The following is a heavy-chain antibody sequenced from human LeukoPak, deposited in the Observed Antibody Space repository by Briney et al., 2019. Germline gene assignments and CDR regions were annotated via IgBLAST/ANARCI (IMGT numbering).Heavy chain of an antibody. J-gene: IGHJ4*02. CDR1: GGSTSSYY. Sequence: PSETLSLTCTVSGGSTSSYYWSWIRQPPGKGLEWIGYIYYSGSTNYNPSLKSRVTISVDTSKNQFSLKLSSVTAADTAVYYCARDSGYDSSGYFDYWGQGTLVTVSS. CDR3: ARDSGYDSSGYFDY. D-gene: IGHD3-22*01. V-gene: IGHV4-59*01. CDR2: IYYSGST.